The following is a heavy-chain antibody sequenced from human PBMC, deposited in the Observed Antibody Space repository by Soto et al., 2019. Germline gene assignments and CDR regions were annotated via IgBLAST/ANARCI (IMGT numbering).Heavy chain of an antibody. J-gene: IGHJ4*02. V-gene: IGHV4-59*01. CDR3: AGYDSSGYPFDY. D-gene: IGHD3-22*01. Sequence: QVQLQESGPGLVKPSETLSLTCTVSGGSISSYYWSWIRQPPGKGLEWIGYIYYSGSTNYNPSLKSRVTISVDTSKNQFSLKLSSVTAADTAVYYCAGYDSSGYPFDYWGQGTLVTVSS. CDR1: GGSISSYY. CDR2: IYYSGST.